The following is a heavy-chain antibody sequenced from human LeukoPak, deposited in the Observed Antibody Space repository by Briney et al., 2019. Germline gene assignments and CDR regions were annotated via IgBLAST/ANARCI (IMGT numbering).Heavy chain of an antibody. Sequence: PGGSLRLSCAASGFTFSSYAMSWVRQAPGKGLEWVSSISSSNSYIYYADSVKGRFTISRDNANNSLYLQMNSLRAEDTAVYYCARDHSSSGMDVWGQGTTVTVSS. CDR3: ARDHSSSGMDV. CDR1: GFTFSSYA. J-gene: IGHJ6*02. CDR2: ISSSNSYI. V-gene: IGHV3-21*01.